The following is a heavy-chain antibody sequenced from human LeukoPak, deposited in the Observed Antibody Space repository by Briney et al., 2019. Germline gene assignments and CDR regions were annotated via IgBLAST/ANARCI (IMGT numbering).Heavy chain of an antibody. V-gene: IGHV1-18*01. CDR3: ARVYYYDTSGYYWRDAFDI. CDR2: ISAYNGNT. J-gene: IGHJ3*02. D-gene: IGHD3-22*01. Sequence: ASVKVSCKASGYTFTSYGISWVRQAPGQGLEWMGWISAYNGNTNYAQKLQGRVTMTTDTSTSTAYMELRSLRSDDTAVYYCARVYYYDTSGYYWRDAFDIWGQGTMVTVSS. CDR1: GYTFTSYG.